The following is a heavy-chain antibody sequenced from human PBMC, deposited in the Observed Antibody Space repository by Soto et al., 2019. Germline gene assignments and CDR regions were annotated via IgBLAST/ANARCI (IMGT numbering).Heavy chain of an antibody. V-gene: IGHV1-18*01. CDR3: ARDLGGGSGSYYHLYYYYGMDV. CDR1: GYTFTSYG. J-gene: IGHJ6*02. Sequence: QVQLVQSGAEVKKPGASVKVSCKASGYTFTSYGISWVRQAPGQGLEWMGWISAYNGNTNYAQKLQGRVTMTTDTATSTAEMELRSLRSDDTAVYYCARDLGGGSGSYYHLYYYYGMDVWGQGTTVTVSS. CDR2: ISAYNGNT. D-gene: IGHD3-10*01.